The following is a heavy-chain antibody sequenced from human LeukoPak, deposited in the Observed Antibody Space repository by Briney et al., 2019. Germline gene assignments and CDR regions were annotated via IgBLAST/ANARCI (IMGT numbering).Heavy chain of an antibody. J-gene: IGHJ4*02. D-gene: IGHD7-27*01. CDR3: AKGYLVFLGNY. CDR1: GFTFSNYG. V-gene: IGHV3-23*01. Sequence: GGSLRLSCAASGFTFSNYGMHWVRQAPGKGLEWVSAISGSGGSTYYADSVKGRFTISRDNSKNTLYLQMNSLRAEDTAVYYCAKGYLVFLGNYWGQGTLVTVSS. CDR2: ISGSGGST.